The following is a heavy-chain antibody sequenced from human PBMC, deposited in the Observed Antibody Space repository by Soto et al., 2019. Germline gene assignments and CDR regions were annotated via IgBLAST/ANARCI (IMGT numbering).Heavy chain of an antibody. CDR3: AREGRLHWFES. V-gene: IGHV4-30-4*01. CDR1: GGSISGGDYY. Sequence: PSETLSLTCTVSGGSISGGDYYWSWIRQPPGKGLEWIGYIYYTGDANANPALRSRVSMSVDRTKNQFFLNLRSVSAADTAVYFCAREGRLHWFESWGQGTLVTV. J-gene: IGHJ5*01. CDR2: IYYTGDA.